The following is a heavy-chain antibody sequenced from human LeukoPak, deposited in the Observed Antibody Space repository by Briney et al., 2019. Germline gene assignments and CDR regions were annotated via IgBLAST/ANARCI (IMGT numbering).Heavy chain of an antibody. D-gene: IGHD6-13*01. J-gene: IGHJ4*02. V-gene: IGHV3-23*01. CDR1: GFTYSSLA. Sequence: PGGSLRLSCAASGFTYSSLAMIWVRPAPGQGRVGGSVISGRGGDTYYADSVKGRFTISRDNSKNTLYLQMNTLRAEDTAVYYCAKNIIAAAGMMDYWGQGTLVTVSS. CDR2: ISGRGGDT. CDR3: AKNIIAAAGMMDY.